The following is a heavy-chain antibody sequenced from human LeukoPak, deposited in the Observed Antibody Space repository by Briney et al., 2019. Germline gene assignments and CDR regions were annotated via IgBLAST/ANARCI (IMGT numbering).Heavy chain of an antibody. D-gene: IGHD4-17*01. CDR1: GFTFDDYA. J-gene: IGHJ4*02. CDR2: ISWNSGSI. V-gene: IGHV3-9*01. Sequence: GRSLRLSCAASGFTFDDYAMHWVRQAPGKGLEWVSGISWNSGSIGYADSVKGRFTISRDNAKNSLYLQMNSLRAEDTALYYCAKDIYGDYGGLDYWGQGTLVTVSS. CDR3: AKDIYGDYGGLDY.